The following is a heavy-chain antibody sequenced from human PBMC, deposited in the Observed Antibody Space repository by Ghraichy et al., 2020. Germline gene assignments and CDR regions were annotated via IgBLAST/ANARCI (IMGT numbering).Heavy chain of an antibody. V-gene: IGHV3-23*01. CDR2: IRGSGSNT. D-gene: IGHD2/OR15-2a*01. Sequence: GSLRLSCEASGFTLGTYAMSWVRQVPGKGLDWVSSIRGSGSNTYYADSLKGRITISRDNSKDILYLQMNSLRADATALSYCPKDRGSAHFRPYCFDYWGQGILVTVAS. CDR3: PKDRGSAHFRPYCFDY. CDR1: GFTLGTYA. J-gene: IGHJ4*02.